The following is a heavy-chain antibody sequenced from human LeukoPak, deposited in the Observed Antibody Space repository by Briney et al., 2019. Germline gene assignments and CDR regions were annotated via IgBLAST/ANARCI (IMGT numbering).Heavy chain of an antibody. CDR2: IYHSGST. V-gene: IGHV4-38-2*02. Sequence: SETLSLTCSVSGFSISSGYYWGWFRQPPGKGLEWIGSIYHSGSTYYNLSFKSRVTISLNTSKNYFSLKLNSVTAADTAVYYCARGSTTGTTSYFDPWGQGTLVTVSS. CDR3: ARGSTTGTTSYFDP. CDR1: GFSISSGYY. D-gene: IGHD1-1*01. J-gene: IGHJ5*02.